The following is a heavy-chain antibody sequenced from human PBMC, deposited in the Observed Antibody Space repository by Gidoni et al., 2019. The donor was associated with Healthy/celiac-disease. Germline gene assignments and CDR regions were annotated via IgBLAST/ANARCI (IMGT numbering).Heavy chain of an antibody. CDR2: T. V-gene: IGHV4-31*02. Sequence: TYYNPSLKSRVTISVDTSKNQFSLKLSSVTAADTAVYYCARGANMITFGGAYHFDYWGQGTLVTVSS. CDR3: ARGANMITFGGAYHFDY. D-gene: IGHD3-16*01. J-gene: IGHJ4*02.